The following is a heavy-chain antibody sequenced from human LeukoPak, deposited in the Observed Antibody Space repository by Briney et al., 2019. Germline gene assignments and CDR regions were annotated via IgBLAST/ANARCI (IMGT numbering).Heavy chain of an antibody. Sequence: SQTLSLTCTVSGGSISSGGYYWSWIRQPPGKGLEWIGYIYHSGSTYYNPSLKSRVTISVDRSKNQFSLKLSSVTAADTAVYYCVGARYYYDSSGYYPFDYWGQGTLVTVSS. CDR3: VGARYYYDSSGYYPFDY. D-gene: IGHD3-22*01. J-gene: IGHJ4*02. CDR1: GGSISSGGYY. V-gene: IGHV4-30-2*01. CDR2: IYHSGST.